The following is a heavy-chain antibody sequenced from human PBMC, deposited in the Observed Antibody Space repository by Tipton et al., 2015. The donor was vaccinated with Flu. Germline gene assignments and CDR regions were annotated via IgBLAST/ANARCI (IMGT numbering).Heavy chain of an antibody. V-gene: IGHV4-39*07. Sequence: TLSLTCTVSGGSISSSSYYWGWIRQPPGKGLEWIGSIYYSGSTYYNPSLKSRVTISVDTSKNQFSLTVSSVTAADTAVYYCARDRASGSYLYYYYGMDVWGQGTTVTVSS. J-gene: IGHJ6*02. D-gene: IGHD3-10*01. CDR1: GGSISSSSYY. CDR2: IYYSGST. CDR3: ARDRASGSYLYYYYGMDV.